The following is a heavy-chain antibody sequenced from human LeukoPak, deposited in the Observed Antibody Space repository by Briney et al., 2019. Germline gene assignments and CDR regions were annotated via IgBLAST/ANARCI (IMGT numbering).Heavy chain of an antibody. CDR3: ARGAISVVVPAAIDY. CDR1: GYTFTSYS. CDR2: ISAYNGNT. D-gene: IGHD2-2*01. J-gene: IGHJ4*02. Sequence: ASVKVSCKASGYTFTSYSISWVRQAPGQGLEWMGWISAYNGNTNYAQKLQGRVTMTTDTSTSTAYMELRSLRSDDTAVYYCARGAISVVVPAAIDYWGQGTLVTVSS. V-gene: IGHV1-18*04.